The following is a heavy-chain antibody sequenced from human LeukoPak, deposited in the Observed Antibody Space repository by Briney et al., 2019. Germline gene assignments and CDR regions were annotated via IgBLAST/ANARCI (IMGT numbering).Heavy chain of an antibody. CDR3: AKQSYSSCYTALNF. CDR1: GFTFDDYG. Sequence: GGSLRLSCAASGFTFDDYGMGWVRQAPGKGLEWVSGINWNGGSTRYADSVKGRFTISRDNAKNTLYLQMNSLRAEDTAVYYCAKQSYSSCYTALNFWGQGTLVTVSS. V-gene: IGHV3-20*04. CDR2: INWNGGST. D-gene: IGHD6-19*01. J-gene: IGHJ4*02.